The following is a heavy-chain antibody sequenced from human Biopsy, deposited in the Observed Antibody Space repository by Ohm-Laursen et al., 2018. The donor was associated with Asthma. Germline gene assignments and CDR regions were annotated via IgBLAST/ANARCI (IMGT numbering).Heavy chain of an antibody. CDR1: GFTVSRDH. CDR3: ARGDSSGWSHYYFDY. V-gene: IGHV3-53*01. D-gene: IGHD6-19*01. Sequence: LSLTCAASGFTVSRDHMFWVRQAPGKGLEWVSVIYSGGTSDTEDSVRGRFTISRDFYKNTLYLQMDSLRAEDTAVYYCARGDSSGWSHYYFDYWGQGTLVTVSS. J-gene: IGHJ4*02. CDR2: IYSGGTS.